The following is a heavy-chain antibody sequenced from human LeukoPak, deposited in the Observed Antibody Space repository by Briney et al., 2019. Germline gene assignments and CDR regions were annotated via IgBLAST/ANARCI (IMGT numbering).Heavy chain of an antibody. V-gene: IGHV3-23*01. D-gene: IGHD3-22*01. CDR3: AKDPSIVVVTTFDY. CDR2: ISGSGGST. CDR1: GYTFSSYA. Sequence: GGSLRLSCAASGYTFSSYAMSWVRQAPGKGLEWVSGISGSGGSTYYADSVKGRFAISRDNSKNTLYLQMNSLRAEDTAVYYCAKDPSIVVVTTFDYWGQGTLVTVSS. J-gene: IGHJ4*02.